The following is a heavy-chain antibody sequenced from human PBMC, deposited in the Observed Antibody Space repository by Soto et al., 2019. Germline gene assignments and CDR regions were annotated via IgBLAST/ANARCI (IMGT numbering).Heavy chain of an antibody. CDR1: GGSISSGGYY. CDR3: ARGRTSSPTPGDY. J-gene: IGHJ4*02. CDR2: IYYSGST. V-gene: IGHV4-31*03. D-gene: IGHD2-2*01. Sequence: SETLSLTCTVSGGSISSGGYYWSWIRQHPGKGLEWIGYIYYSGSTYYNPSLKSRVTISVDTSKNQFSLKLSSVTAADTAVYYCARGRTSSPTPGDYWGQGTLVTVSS.